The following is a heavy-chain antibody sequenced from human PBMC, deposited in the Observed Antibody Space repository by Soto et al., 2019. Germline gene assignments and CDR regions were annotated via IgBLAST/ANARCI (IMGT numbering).Heavy chain of an antibody. D-gene: IGHD3-3*01. Sequence: QVQLVESGGGVVQPGRSLRLSCAASGFTFSSYGMHWVRQAPGKGLEWVAAISYDGSNEYYADSVKGRFTISRDNSKNTLYVQMNSLRAEDTAVYYCAKEVWSGPMDVWGQGPRSPSP. J-gene: IGHJ6*02. CDR2: ISYDGSNE. CDR3: AKEVWSGPMDV. V-gene: IGHV3-30*18. CDR1: GFTFSSYG.